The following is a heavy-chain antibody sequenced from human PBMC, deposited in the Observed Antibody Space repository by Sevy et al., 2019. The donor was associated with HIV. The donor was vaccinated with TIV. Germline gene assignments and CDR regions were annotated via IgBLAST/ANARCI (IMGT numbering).Heavy chain of an antibody. CDR1: GFTFSSYA. CDR3: VKDIVVVPAAMRGKVADY. D-gene: IGHD2-2*01. V-gene: IGHV3-64D*06. J-gene: IGHJ4*02. CDR2: ISSNGGST. Sequence: GGSLRLSCSASGFTFSSYAMHWVRQAPGKGLEYVSAISSNGGSTYYADSVKGRFTISRDNSKNTLYLQMSSLRAEDTAVYYCVKDIVVVPAAMRGKVADYWGQGTLVTVSS.